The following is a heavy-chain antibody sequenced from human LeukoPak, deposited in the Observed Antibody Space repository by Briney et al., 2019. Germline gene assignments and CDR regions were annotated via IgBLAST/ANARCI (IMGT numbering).Heavy chain of an antibody. D-gene: IGHD3-3*01. J-gene: IGHJ4*02. V-gene: IGHV4-4*02. CDR1: GGSISSNNW. CDR3: ARDPAEDYPEWYFDY. Sequence: SETLSLTCAVSGGSISSNNWWIWVRQSPEKGLEWIGEIYHDGSTNYNPSLKSRVTMSVDTSKNQFSLKLSSVTAADTAVYYCARDPAEDYPEWYFDYWGQGTLVTVSS. CDR2: IYHDGST.